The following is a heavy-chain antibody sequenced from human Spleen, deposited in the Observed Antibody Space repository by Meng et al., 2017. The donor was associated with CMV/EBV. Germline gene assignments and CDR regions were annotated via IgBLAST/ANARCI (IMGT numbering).Heavy chain of an antibody. V-gene: IGHV4-59*01. CDR1: GGSITNYY. CDR3: ARVRRYSQSLNHYYHMDV. Sequence: SETLSLTCTFSGGSITNYYWTWIRQPPGKGLEWIGYIYYTGNTNYNPSLNNRVTISLDPSKNQFSLNLSSVTAADTAVYYCARVRRYSQSLNHYYHMDVWGQGTTVTVSS. D-gene: IGHD3-9*01. CDR2: IYYTGNT. J-gene: IGHJ6*03.